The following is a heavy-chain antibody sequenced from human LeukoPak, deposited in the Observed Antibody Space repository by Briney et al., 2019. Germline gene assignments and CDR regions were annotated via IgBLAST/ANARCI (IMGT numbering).Heavy chain of an antibody. CDR2: ISGSGGST. V-gene: IGHV3-23*01. J-gene: IGHJ4*02. D-gene: IGHD3-22*01. CDR1: GFTFSSFA. CDR3: VKFDSSGYFLTPYDW. Sequence: SGGSLRLSCAASGFTFSSFAMSGVRQAPGKGRGGVSAISGSGGSTYYADSVKGRFTISRDNSRNTLYLQMNSVRAEDTALYYCVKFDSSGYFLTPYDWWGQGTLVTVSS.